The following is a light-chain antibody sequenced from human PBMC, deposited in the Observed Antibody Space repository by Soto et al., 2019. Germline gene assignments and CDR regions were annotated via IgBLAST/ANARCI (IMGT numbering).Light chain of an antibody. Sequence: EIVLTQSPATLSLSPGERATLSCRASQSVSSYLAWYQQKPGQAPRLLIYDASNRATGIPARFSGSGSGTDFTLTISSLEPEDFAVYYCQQYGSSPGTFGQGTNLEIK. CDR3: QQYGSSPGT. CDR2: DAS. V-gene: IGKV3-11*01. J-gene: IGKJ2*01. CDR1: QSVSSY.